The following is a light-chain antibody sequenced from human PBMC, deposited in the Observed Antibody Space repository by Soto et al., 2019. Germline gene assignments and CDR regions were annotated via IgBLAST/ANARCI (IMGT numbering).Light chain of an antibody. V-gene: IGLV2-23*01. Sequence: QSALTQPASVSGSPGQSITISCTGTSSDVGSYNLVSWYQQHPGKAPKLLIYEGSKRPSGVSNRVSGSKSGNTASLPIAGLQAEYEADYYGCSYAGSSTHVVFGGGTTLTVL. J-gene: IGLJ2*01. CDR3: CSYAGSSTHVV. CDR1: SSDVGSYNL. CDR2: EGS.